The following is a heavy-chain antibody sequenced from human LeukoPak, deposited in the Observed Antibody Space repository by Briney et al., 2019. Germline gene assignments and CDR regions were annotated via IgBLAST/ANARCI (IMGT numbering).Heavy chain of an antibody. CDR2: ISSSSSYI. CDR1: GFTFSSYS. D-gene: IGHD1-26*01. V-gene: IGHV3-21*01. Sequence: KPGGSLRLSCAASGFTFSSYSMNWVRQAPGKGLEWVSSISSSSSYIYYADSVKGRFTISRDNAKNSLYLQMNSQRAEDTAVYYCAKLLPGIVGASRAEDYWGQGTLVTVSS. CDR3: AKLLPGIVGASRAEDY. J-gene: IGHJ4*02.